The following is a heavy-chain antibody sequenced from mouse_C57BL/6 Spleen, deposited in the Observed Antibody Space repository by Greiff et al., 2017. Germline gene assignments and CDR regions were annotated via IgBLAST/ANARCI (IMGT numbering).Heavy chain of an antibody. Sequence: EVQVVESGGGLVKPGGSLKLSCAASGFTFRASAMPWVRQAPEKGLEWVAYLSSGSSTIYYADTVKGRFTISRDNAQNTLFLQMNSLRSEDTAVYYCARTAVHWYFDVWGTGTTVTVSS. CDR1: GFTFRASA. V-gene: IGHV5-17*01. CDR3: ARTAVHWYFDV. D-gene: IGHD3-1*01. J-gene: IGHJ1*03. CDR2: LSSGSSTI.